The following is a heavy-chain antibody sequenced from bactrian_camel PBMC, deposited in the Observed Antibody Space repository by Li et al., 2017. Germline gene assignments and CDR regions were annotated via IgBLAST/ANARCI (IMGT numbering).Heavy chain of an antibody. D-gene: IGHD3*01. CDR2: IFTRTSRT. V-gene: IGHV3-3*01. J-gene: IGHJ6*01. Sequence: MGWFRQAPGKEREAVAAIFTRTSRTYYAASAKGRFTISQDNTKNTLFLQMNSLKPEDTAMYYCAADRVGDSCSNVRLVNFRYRGQGTQVTVS. CDR3: AADRVGDSCSNVRLVNFRY.